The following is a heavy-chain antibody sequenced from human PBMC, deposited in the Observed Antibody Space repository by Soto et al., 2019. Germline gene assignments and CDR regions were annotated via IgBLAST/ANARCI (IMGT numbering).Heavy chain of an antibody. Sequence: GGSLRLSCAGSGLTFRNDWLSWVRQAPGKGLEWVANINQDGSEGYCVDSVRGRFTISRDNVENSLYLQLNSLRPEDTAVYYCAVYGYGVSAAAYWGQGTLVTVSS. V-gene: IGHV3-7*03. CDR3: AVYGYGVSAAAY. CDR2: INQDGSEG. CDR1: GLTFRNDW. D-gene: IGHD4-17*01. J-gene: IGHJ4*02.